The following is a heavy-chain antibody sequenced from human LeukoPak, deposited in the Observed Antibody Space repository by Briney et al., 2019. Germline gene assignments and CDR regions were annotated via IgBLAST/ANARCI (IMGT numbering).Heavy chain of an antibody. CDR3: AKGRYYDSSGYPNYFDY. D-gene: IGHD3-22*01. V-gene: IGHV3-23*01. Sequence: PGGSLRLSCAASGFTFSSYAMSWVRQAPGEGLEWVSTISGSGGSTYYADSVKGRFTISRDNSKNTLYLQMNSLRAEDTAVYYCAKGRYYDSSGYPNYFDYWGQGTLVTVSS. J-gene: IGHJ4*02. CDR1: GFTFSSYA. CDR2: ISGSGGST.